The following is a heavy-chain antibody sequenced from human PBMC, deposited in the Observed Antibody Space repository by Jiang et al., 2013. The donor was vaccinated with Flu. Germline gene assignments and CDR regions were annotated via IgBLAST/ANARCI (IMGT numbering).Heavy chain of an antibody. V-gene: IGHV4-34*01. Sequence: KSRVTISVDTSKNQFSLKLSSVTAADTAVYYCARGSTWIQLWFGRDAFDIWGQGTMVTVSS. J-gene: IGHJ3*02. D-gene: IGHD5-18*01. CDR3: ARGSTWIQLWFGRDAFDI.